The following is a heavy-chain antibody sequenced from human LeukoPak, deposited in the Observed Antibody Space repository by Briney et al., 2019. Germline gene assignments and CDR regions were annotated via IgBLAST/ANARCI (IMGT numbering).Heavy chain of an antibody. J-gene: IGHJ4*02. CDR3: ASQIGDSSSFSY. Sequence: GASVKVSCKASGGTFSSYAISWVRQAPGQGLEWMGRIIPILGIANYAQKFQGRVTITADKSTSTAYMELSSLRSEDTAVYYCASQIGDSSSFSYWGQGTLVTVSS. CDR2: IIPILGIA. D-gene: IGHD6-13*01. V-gene: IGHV1-69*04. CDR1: GGTFSSYA.